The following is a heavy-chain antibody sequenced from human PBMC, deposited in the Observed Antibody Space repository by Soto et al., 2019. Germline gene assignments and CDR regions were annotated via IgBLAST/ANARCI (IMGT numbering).Heavy chain of an antibody. CDR2: IYSGGNT. V-gene: IGHV3-53*01. CDR3: AKSRSSVGPMDV. J-gene: IGHJ6*02. Sequence: GGSLRLSCAASGFTVSNNFMSWVRQAPGKGLEWVSVIYSGGNTYYADSVKGRFTISRDNSKNTLYLQMNSLRAEDTAVYYCAKSRSSVGPMDVWGQGTTVTVSS. CDR1: GFTVSNNF. D-gene: IGHD6-13*01.